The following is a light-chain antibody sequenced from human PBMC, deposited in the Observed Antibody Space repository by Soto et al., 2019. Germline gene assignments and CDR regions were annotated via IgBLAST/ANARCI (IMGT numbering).Light chain of an antibody. CDR3: QQYNTYPLT. CDR1: QSISTW. V-gene: IGKV1-5*03. J-gene: IGKJ4*01. Sequence: DIQMTQSTSTLSASVGDRVTITGRASQSISTWLAWYQQKPGKAPKLLIYKASSLESGVPSRFSGSGSGTEFTLTISSLQPDDFATYYCQQYNTYPLTFGGGTTVEIK. CDR2: KAS.